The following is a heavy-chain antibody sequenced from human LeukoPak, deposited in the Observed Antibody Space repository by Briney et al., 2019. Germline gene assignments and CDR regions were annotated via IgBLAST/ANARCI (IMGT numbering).Heavy chain of an antibody. V-gene: IGHV3-33*01. Sequence: GRSLRLSCAASGFTFSSYGMHWVRQAPGKGLDWVAVIWYDGSNKYYADSVKGRFTISRDNSKNTLYLQMNNLRAEDTAVYYCARSIAVAGPWDYWGQGTLVTVSS. CDR1: GFTFSSYG. CDR2: IWYDGSNK. J-gene: IGHJ4*02. D-gene: IGHD6-19*01. CDR3: ARSIAVAGPWDY.